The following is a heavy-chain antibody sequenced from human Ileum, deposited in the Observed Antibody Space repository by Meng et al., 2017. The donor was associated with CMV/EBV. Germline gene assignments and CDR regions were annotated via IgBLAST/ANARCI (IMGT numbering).Heavy chain of an antibody. CDR2: ISTNGGAT. J-gene: IGHJ4*02. Sequence: SFVSSWFTLNGYAMHLVRQAPGKGLEYVSTISTNGGATYYANSVKDTFTISRDNSKNTLYLQMSNLRPEDMAVYYCARDLTGTYSFDYWGQGTLVTVSS. CDR3: ARDLTGTYSFDY. D-gene: IGHD3-9*01. V-gene: IGHV3-64*01. CDR1: WFTLNGYA.